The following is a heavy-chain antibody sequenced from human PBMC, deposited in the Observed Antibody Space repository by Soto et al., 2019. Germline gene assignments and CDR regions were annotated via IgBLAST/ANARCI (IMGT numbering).Heavy chain of an antibody. CDR3: ARDKVRGVIIRYYYYGMDV. Sequence: GGSLRLSCAASGFTFSDYYMSWIRQAPGKGLEWVSYISSSGSTIYYADSVKGRFTISRDNAKNSLYLQMNSLRAEDTAVYYCARDKVRGVIIRYYYYGMDVWGQGTTVTVSS. D-gene: IGHD3-10*01. CDR2: ISSSGSTI. J-gene: IGHJ6*02. CDR1: GFTFSDYY. V-gene: IGHV3-11*01.